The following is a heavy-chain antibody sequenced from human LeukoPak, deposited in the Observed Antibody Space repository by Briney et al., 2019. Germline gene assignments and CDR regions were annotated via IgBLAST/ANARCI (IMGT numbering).Heavy chain of an antibody. CDR2: INAYNGDT. Sequence: GASVKVSCKASGYTFINYAIHWVRQAPGQRLEWMGWINAYNGDTEYSQKLQGRVTTTKDTSASTAHMDLSTLRSEDTAVYYCARGSSSDWPLEYWGRGILVTVSS. D-gene: IGHD6-19*01. J-gene: IGHJ4*02. V-gene: IGHV1-3*01. CDR1: GYTFINYA. CDR3: ARGSSSDWPLEY.